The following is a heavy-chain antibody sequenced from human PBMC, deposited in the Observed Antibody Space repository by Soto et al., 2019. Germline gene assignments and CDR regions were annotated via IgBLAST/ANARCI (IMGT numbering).Heavy chain of an antibody. CDR1: GFTFSSYA. CDR2: ISGSGGST. V-gene: IGHV3-23*01. J-gene: IGHJ6*02. D-gene: IGHD6-13*01. Sequence: LRLSCAASGFTFSSYAMSWVRQAPGKGLEWVSAISGSGGSTYYADSVRGRFTISRDNSKNTLYLQMNSLRAEDTAVYYCAKEGQQGYYYYGMDVWGQGTTVTVSS. CDR3: AKEGQQGYYYYGMDV.